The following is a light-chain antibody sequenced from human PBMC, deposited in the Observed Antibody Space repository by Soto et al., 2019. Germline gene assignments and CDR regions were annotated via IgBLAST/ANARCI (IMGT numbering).Light chain of an antibody. Sequence: QSALTQPASVSGSPGQSITISCTGSSSDIGSYNYVSWYQHHPGKAPQLIIFDVIDRPLGVSNRFSGSRSGNTASLTIFGLQAEDEAVSYCFSYTSSTMYVFGTGTKLTVL. J-gene: IGLJ1*01. V-gene: IGLV2-14*01. CDR1: SSDIGSYNY. CDR2: DVI. CDR3: FSYTSSTMYV.